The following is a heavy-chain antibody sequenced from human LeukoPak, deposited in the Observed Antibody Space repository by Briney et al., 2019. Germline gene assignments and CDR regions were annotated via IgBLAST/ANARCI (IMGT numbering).Heavy chain of an antibody. CDR3: ARDPGYSSSSSPLFDY. Sequence: PGGSLRLSCAASGFTFSSYSMNWVRQAPGKGLEWVSSISSSSSYIYYADSVKGRFTISRDNAKNSLYLQMNSLRAEDTAVYCCARDPGYSSSSSPLFDYWGQGTLVTVSS. D-gene: IGHD6-6*01. CDR2: ISSSSSYI. CDR1: GFTFSSYS. V-gene: IGHV3-21*01. J-gene: IGHJ4*02.